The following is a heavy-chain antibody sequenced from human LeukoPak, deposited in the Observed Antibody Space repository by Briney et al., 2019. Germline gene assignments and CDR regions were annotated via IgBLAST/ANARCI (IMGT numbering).Heavy chain of an antibody. J-gene: IGHJ6*02. CDR1: GFTFNNYA. V-gene: IGHV3-23*01. Sequence: GGSLRLSCAASGFTFNNYAMSWVRQAPGKGLEWVSAISGSGGTTNHADSVKGRFTISRDTSKNTLYLQMNSLRAEDTAVYYCAKDNGFGEFQYYYYRVDVWGQGTTVTVSS. CDR2: ISGSGGTT. CDR3: AKDNGFGEFQYYYYRVDV. D-gene: IGHD3-10*01.